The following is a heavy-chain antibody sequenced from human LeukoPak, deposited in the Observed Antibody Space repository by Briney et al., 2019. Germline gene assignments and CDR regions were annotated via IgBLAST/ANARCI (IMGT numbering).Heavy chain of an antibody. V-gene: IGHV3-21*01. J-gene: IGHJ4*02. CDR1: GFTVSIYS. D-gene: IGHD2-15*01. Sequence: GGSLRLSCAASGFTVSIYSMNWVRQAPGKGLEWVSSISSSSSYIYYADSVKGRFTISRDNAKNSLYLQMNSLRAEDTAVYYCARGGSSDYGDYWGQGTLVTVSS. CDR2: ISSSSSYI. CDR3: ARGGSSDYGDY.